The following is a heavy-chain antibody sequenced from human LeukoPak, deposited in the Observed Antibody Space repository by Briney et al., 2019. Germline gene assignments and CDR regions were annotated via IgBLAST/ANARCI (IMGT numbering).Heavy chain of an antibody. V-gene: IGHV3-23*01. CDR2: IRGSGGSV. CDR1: GFTLSSYS. J-gene: IGHJ3*02. CDR3: AKGYDILSLDAFDI. Sequence: PGGSLRLSCADSGFTLSSYSLTGVRQAPGKGREWGSAIRGSGGSVYYADSVKVPFTISRANSKSTLYLHINSLRAEDAAVYYCAKGYDILSLDAFDIWGQGTMVTVSS. D-gene: IGHD3-9*01.